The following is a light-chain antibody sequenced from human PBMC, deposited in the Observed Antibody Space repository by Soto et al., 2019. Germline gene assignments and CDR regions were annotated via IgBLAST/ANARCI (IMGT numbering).Light chain of an antibody. Sequence: DIVMTQSPDSLAVSLGERATINCKSSQSLFFSSNNNDYLAWYQQKPGQPPKLLIYWASTRESGVPDRFSGSGSWTDFTLTISSLQAEDVAVYYCKQYYSTPQTFGQGTKVEIK. CDR2: WAS. CDR3: KQYYSTPQT. V-gene: IGKV4-1*01. CDR1: QSLFFSSNNNDY. J-gene: IGKJ1*01.